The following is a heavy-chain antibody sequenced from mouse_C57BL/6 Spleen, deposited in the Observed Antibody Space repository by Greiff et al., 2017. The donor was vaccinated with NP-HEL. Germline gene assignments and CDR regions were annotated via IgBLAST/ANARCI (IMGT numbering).Heavy chain of an antibody. CDR2: IDPSDSYT. D-gene: IGHD3-2*02. CDR1: GYTFTSYW. J-gene: IGHJ2*01. CDR3: ARARQLRLRGAFDY. V-gene: IGHV1-69*01. Sequence: QVQLQPPGAELVMPGASVKLSCKASGYTFTSYWMHWVKQRPGQGLEWIGEIDPSDSYTNYNQQFKGKSTLTVDKSSSTAYMQLSSLTSEDSAVYYCARARQLRLRGAFDYWGQGTTLTVSS.